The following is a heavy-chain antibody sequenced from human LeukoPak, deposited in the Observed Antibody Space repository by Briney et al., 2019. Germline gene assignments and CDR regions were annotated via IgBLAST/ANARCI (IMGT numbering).Heavy chain of an antibody. D-gene: IGHD3-9*01. CDR2: IVVGSGNR. CDR1: GFTCTSCA. CDR3: AAFRFDESYYDILTGYYTTYYFDY. V-gene: IGHV1-58*01. Sequence: SVKVSCKAAGFTCTSCAVQWLRQARGQRLEWMVGIVVGSGNRNYAQKFQQRVNITRDMSTSTAYMELSSLKSEDTAVYYCAAFRFDESYYDILTGYYTTYYFDYWGQGTLVTVSS. J-gene: IGHJ4*02.